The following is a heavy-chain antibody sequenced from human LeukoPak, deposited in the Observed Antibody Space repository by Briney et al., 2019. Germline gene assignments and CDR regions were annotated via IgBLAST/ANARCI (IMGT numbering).Heavy chain of an antibody. V-gene: IGHV3-15*01. CDR2: IKSKTDGGTT. J-gene: IGHJ4*02. Sequence: GGSLRLSCAASGFTFSNAWMSWVRQAPGKGLEWVGRIKSKTDGGTTDYAAPVKGRFTISRDDSKNTLYLQMNSLKTEDTAVYYCAKVEKGSSSSWYLRTHFDYWGQGTLVTVSS. D-gene: IGHD6-13*01. CDR1: GFTFSNAW. CDR3: AKVEKGSSSSWYLRTHFDY.